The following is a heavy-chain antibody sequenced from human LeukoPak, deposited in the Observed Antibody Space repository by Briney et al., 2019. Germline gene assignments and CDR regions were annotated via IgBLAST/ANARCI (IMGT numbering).Heavy chain of an antibody. CDR2: ISGSGGST. CDR3: AKAFYTMILYFQH. Sequence: GGSLRLSCAASGFTFSSYEMNWVRQAPGKGLEWVSAISGSGGSTYYADSVKGRFTISRDNSKNTLYLQMNSLRAEDTAVYYCAKAFYTMILYFQHWGQGALVTVSS. J-gene: IGHJ1*01. D-gene: IGHD3-22*01. V-gene: IGHV3-23*01. CDR1: GFTFSSYE.